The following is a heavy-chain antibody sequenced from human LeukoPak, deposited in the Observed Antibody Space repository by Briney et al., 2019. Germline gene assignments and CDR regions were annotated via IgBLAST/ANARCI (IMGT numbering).Heavy chain of an antibody. CDR2: IIPILGIA. D-gene: IGHD3-22*01. Sequence: SVKVSCKASGGTFSSYAISWVRQAPGQGLEWMGRIIPILGIANYAQKFQGRVTITADRSTSTAYMELSSLRSEDTAVYYCASGFGGYYDSSGYHLDYWGQGTLVTVSS. CDR3: ASGFGGYYDSSGYHLDY. CDR1: GGTFSSYA. V-gene: IGHV1-69*04. J-gene: IGHJ4*02.